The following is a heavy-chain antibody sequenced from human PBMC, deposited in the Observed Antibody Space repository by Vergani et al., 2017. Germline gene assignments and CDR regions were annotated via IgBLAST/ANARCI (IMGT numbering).Heavy chain of an antibody. J-gene: IGHJ4*02. CDR3: AELYGDDGYSPF. CDR2: VNPEGTNT. V-gene: IGHV3-74*01. D-gene: IGHD5-18*01. Sequence: EVQLVESGGGLVQPGGSLRLSCAASGFTFSRHWMHWVRQAPGKGLVWVSRVNPEGTNTPYADSVKGRFIISRDDSKNTLYLQMSSLRVEDTAIYYCAELYGDDGYSPFWGQGTLVTVSS. CDR1: GFTFSRHW.